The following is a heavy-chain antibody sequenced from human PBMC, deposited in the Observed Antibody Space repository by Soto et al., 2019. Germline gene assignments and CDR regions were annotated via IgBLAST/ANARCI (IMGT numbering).Heavy chain of an antibody. J-gene: IGHJ6*03. V-gene: IGHV4-59*01. CDR3: ARDHGFWSGYYAGYYYYYLDV. Sequence: SETLPRTCTVSGGNISSYCCSWIRQHTGKGLEWIGYIYYRGSTTYNPSLKSRVTISVDTSKNQFSLKLSSVTAADTAVYYCARDHGFWSGYYAGYYYYYLDVWGKGTTVTVSS. CDR2: IYYRGST. D-gene: IGHD3-3*01. CDR1: GGNISSYC.